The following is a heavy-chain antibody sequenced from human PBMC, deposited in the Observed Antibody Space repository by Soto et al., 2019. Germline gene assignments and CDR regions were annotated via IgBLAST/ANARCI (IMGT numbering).Heavy chain of an antibody. CDR2: ISYDGSNK. D-gene: IGHD3-3*01. CDR3: AKDHSVFRRHFDY. Sequence: GGSLRLSCVASGFTFNNYDMHWVRQAPGKGLEWVELISYDGSNKYYADSLKGRFTISRDNSKNTLYLQMNSLRAEDTAVYYCAKDHSVFRRHFDYWGQGTLVTVSS. V-gene: IGHV3-30*18. J-gene: IGHJ4*02. CDR1: GFTFNNYD.